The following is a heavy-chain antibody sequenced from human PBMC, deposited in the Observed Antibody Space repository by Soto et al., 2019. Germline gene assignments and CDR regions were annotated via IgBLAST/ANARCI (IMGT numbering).Heavy chain of an antibody. V-gene: IGHV3-7*05. J-gene: IGHJ6*02. CDR3: ARSIRKEGFGELLAPYYYYSRDV. D-gene: IGHD3-10*01. CDR2: IKQDGSEK. CDR1: GFTFSSYW. Sequence: EVQLVESGGGLVQPGGSLRLSCAASGFTFSSYWMRWVRQAPGKGLEWVANIKQDGSEKYYVDSVKGRFTISRDNDKNSLYLQMNSLRAEDPAVYYCARSIRKEGFGELLAPYYYYSRDVWGQGTTVTVSS.